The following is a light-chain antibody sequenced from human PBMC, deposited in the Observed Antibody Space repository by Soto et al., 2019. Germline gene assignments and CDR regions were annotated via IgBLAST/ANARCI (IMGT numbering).Light chain of an antibody. V-gene: IGKV1-5*01. CDR3: QQYNIYAPFS. CDR2: AAS. CDR1: HNINTW. J-gene: IGKJ3*01. Sequence: DVQMTQSPSTLSASVGDRVTITCRASHNINTWLAWYQQKPGKAPKLLIYAASSLQSGVPSRFSGSGSATEFTLTISSLQPEDFATYYCQQYNIYAPFSFGPGTKVDI.